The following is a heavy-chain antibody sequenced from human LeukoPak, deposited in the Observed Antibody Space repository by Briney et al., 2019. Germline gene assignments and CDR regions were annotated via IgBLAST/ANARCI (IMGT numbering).Heavy chain of an antibody. CDR2: ISYDGNNK. Sequence: GGSLRLSCAASGFTFSSCAMHWVRQAPGKGLEWVAIISYDGNNKYYADSVKGRFLISRDNSKNTLYLQMNSLRAEDTAIYYCARTAANDYWGQGTLVTVSS. CDR3: ARTAANDY. CDR1: GFTFSSCA. V-gene: IGHV3-30-3*01. J-gene: IGHJ4*02. D-gene: IGHD6-13*01.